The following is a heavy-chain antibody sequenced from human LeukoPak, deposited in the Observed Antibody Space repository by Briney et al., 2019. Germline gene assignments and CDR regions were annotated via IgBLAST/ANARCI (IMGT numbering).Heavy chain of an antibody. J-gene: IGHJ3*02. CDR1: GYTFTGYY. CDR3: ARDREGYDILTGPGAAFDI. CDR2: INPNSGGT. D-gene: IGHD3-9*01. Sequence: ASVKVSCKASGYTFTGYYMHWVRQAPGQGLEWMGWINPNSGGTNYAQKFQGRVTMTRDTSISTAYMELSSLRSDDTAVYYCARDREGYDILTGPGAAFDIWGQGTMVTVSS. V-gene: IGHV1-2*02.